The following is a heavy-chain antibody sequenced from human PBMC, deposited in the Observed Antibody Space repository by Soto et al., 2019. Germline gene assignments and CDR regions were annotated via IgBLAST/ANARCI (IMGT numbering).Heavy chain of an antibody. Sequence: EVQLLESGGGLVQGGESLRLSCPASGITFSNYPMSWDRQVPGYGLERVSSISASGGSTYYADSVSGRFTISRDNSKTTLYLQMNILRAEDTAVYYCAKNNLFGSGTKDYWGQGTLVTVSS. CDR2: ISASGGST. D-gene: IGHD3-10*01. V-gene: IGHV3-23*01. CDR1: GITFSNYP. J-gene: IGHJ4*02. CDR3: AKNNLFGSGTKDY.